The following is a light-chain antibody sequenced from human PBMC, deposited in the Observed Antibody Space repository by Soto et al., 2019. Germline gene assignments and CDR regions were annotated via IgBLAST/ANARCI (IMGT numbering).Light chain of an antibody. V-gene: IGKV2-28*01. CDR3: MQVLDTPLT. J-gene: IGKJ4*01. Sequence: DIVMTQSPLSLPVTPGEPASISCRSSQSLLHRNGNNYLAWYLQKPGQSPHLLIYLGSNRASGVPDRFSGSGSGTDFTLKISRVEAEDVGVYYCMQVLDTPLTFGGGTKVEI. CDR2: LGS. CDR1: QSLLHRNGNNY.